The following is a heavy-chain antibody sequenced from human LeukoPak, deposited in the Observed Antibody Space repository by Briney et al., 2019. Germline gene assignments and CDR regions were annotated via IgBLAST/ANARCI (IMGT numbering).Heavy chain of an antibody. Sequence: GGSLRLSCAASGFTFSDYWMTWVRQAPGKGLEWVGNIKQDGSAKNYVDSVKGRFTISRDNAKNSLYLQMYSLRAEGTAIYYCAATNGWYPGDYWGQGTLVTVAS. CDR3: AATNGWYPGDY. J-gene: IGHJ4*02. V-gene: IGHV3-7*01. D-gene: IGHD6-19*01. CDR1: GFTFSDYW. CDR2: IKQDGSAK.